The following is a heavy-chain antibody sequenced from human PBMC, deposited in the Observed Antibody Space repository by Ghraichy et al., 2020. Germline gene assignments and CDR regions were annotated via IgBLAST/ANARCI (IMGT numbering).Heavy chain of an antibody. CDR2: IKQDGTER. CDR3: GRGGYLYGSNPVDY. Sequence: GGSLRLSCAASGFTFNTYYITWVRQAPGKGLEWVANIKQDGTERYYVDSVKGRFTISRDNAKDSVYLQMSSLRAEDTAVYFCGRGGYLYGSNPVDYWGQGTQVTVSS. J-gene: IGHJ4*02. V-gene: IGHV3-7*04. D-gene: IGHD5-18*01. CDR1: GFTFNTYY.